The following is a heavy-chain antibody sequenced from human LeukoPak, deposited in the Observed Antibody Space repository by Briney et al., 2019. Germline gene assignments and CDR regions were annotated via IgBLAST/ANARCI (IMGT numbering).Heavy chain of an antibody. Sequence: SETLSLTCAVYGGSFSGYYWSWIRQPPGKGLEWIGEINHSGSTNYDPSLKSRVTISVDTSKNQFSLKLSSVTAADTAVYYCARGRGDYGDLVYYFDYWGQGTLVTVSS. CDR1: GGSFSGYY. V-gene: IGHV4-34*01. J-gene: IGHJ4*02. CDR2: INHSGST. D-gene: IGHD4-17*01. CDR3: ARGRGDYGDLVYYFDY.